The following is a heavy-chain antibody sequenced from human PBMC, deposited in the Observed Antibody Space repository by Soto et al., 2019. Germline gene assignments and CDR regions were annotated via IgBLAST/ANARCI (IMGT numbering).Heavy chain of an antibody. Sequence: QVQLQDSGPGLVKPSQTLSLTCTVSGGSISSGGYYWSWIRQHPGKGLEWIGYIYYSGSTYYNPSLKSRVTISVDTSKNQFSLKLSSVTAADTAVYYCATQTQRKPEYYYYMDVWGKGTTVTVSS. V-gene: IGHV4-31*03. CDR2: IYYSGST. J-gene: IGHJ6*03. CDR3: ATQTQRKPEYYYYMDV. CDR1: GGSISSGGYY.